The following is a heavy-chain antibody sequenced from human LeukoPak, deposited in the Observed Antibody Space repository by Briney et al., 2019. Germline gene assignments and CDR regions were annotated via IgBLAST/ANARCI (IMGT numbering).Heavy chain of an antibody. V-gene: IGHV1-18*01. Sequence: ASVKVSCKASGYTFTSYGISWVRQAPGQGLEWMGWISAYNGNTNYAQKLQGRVTMTTDTSTSTAYMELRSLRSDDTAVYYCARLPKRTPWYYYMDVWGKGTTVTVSS. CDR1: GYTFTSYG. CDR2: ISAYNGNT. J-gene: IGHJ6*03. CDR3: ARLPKRTPWYYYMDV.